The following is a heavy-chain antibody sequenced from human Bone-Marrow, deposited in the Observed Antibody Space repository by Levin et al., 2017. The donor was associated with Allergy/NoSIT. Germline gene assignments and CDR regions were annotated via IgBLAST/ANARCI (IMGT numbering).Heavy chain of an antibody. CDR1: GFTFSFHD. D-gene: IGHD4-11*01. J-gene: IGHJ3*02. V-gene: IGHV3-48*03. Sequence: PGGSLRLSCSASGFTFSFHDMDWVRQAPGKGLQWLSYISTTGGTTYYADSVKGRFTISRDNAKNTLYLQMHSLRVEDTGVYYCARDHGRDTVTTLPWRAFDIWGQGTTVTVSS. CDR2: ISTTGGTT. CDR3: ARDHGRDTVTTLPWRAFDI.